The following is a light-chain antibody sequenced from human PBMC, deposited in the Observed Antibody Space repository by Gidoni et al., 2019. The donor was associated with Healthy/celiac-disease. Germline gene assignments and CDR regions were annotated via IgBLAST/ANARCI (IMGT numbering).Light chain of an antibody. CDR3: QQYGSSPG. J-gene: IGKJ1*01. CDR1: QSVSSSY. Sequence: ELVLTQSPGTLSLSPGERATLSCRASQSVSSSYLAWYQQKPGQAPRLLIYGASSRATGIPDRFSGSGSGTDFTLTISRLEPEDFAVYYCQQYGSSPGVGQXTKVEIK. V-gene: IGKV3-20*01. CDR2: GAS.